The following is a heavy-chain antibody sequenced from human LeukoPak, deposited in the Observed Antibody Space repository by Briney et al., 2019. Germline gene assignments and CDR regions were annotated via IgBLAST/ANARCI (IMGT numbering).Heavy chain of an antibody. CDR1: GGSISSGGYY. CDR3: ARWFGELFYWFDP. Sequence: PSETLSLTCTVSGGSISSGGYYWSWIRQHPGKGLEWIGYIYYSGSTYYNPSLKSRVTISVDTSKNQFSLKLSSVTAADTAVYYCARWFGELFYWFDPWGQGTPVTVSS. V-gene: IGHV4-31*03. CDR2: IYYSGST. D-gene: IGHD3-10*01. J-gene: IGHJ5*02.